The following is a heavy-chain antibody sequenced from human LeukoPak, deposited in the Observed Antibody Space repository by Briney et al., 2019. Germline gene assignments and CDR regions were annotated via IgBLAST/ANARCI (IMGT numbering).Heavy chain of an antibody. CDR3: ARGGTPYYDFWSGPPIRRAFDI. V-gene: IGHV4-38-2*02. CDR1: GHSISSGYY. CDR2: IYHSGGT. D-gene: IGHD3-3*01. J-gene: IGHJ3*02. Sequence: SETLSLTCTVSGHSISSGYYWGWIRQPPGKGLEWIGSIYHSGGTYYNPSLKSRVTISVDTSKNQFSLKLSSVTAADTAVYYCARGGTPYYDFWSGPPIRRAFDIWGQGTMVTVSS.